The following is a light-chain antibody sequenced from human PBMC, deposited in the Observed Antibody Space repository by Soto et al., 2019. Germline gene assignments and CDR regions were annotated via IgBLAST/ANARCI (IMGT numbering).Light chain of an antibody. CDR3: QQRYSTPYT. V-gene: IGKV1-39*01. CDR1: QSISSY. CDR2: AAS. J-gene: IGKJ2*01. Sequence: DIQMTQSPSSLSASVGDRVTITCRASQSISSYLNWYQQKPGKAPKLLIYAASSLQSGVPSRFSGSGSGIDFTLTISSLQPEDFATYYCQQRYSTPYTFGQGTKLEIK.